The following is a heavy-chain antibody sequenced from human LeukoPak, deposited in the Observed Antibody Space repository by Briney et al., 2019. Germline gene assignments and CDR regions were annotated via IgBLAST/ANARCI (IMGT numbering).Heavy chain of an antibody. CDR1: GHTLTELS. Sequence: ASVKVSCKVSGHTLTELSMHWVRQAPGKGLEWMGGFDPEDGETIYAQKFQGRVTMTEDTSTDTAYMELSSLRSEDTAVYYCATGSGIAVSLRSYWFDPWGQGTLVTVSS. D-gene: IGHD6-19*01. J-gene: IGHJ5*02. V-gene: IGHV1-24*01. CDR3: ATGSGIAVSLRSYWFDP. CDR2: FDPEDGET.